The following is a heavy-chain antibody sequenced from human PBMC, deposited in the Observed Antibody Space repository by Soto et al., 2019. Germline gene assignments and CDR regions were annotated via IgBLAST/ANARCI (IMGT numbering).Heavy chain of an antibody. CDR3: ARDLPYSNYGPMVFDP. Sequence: GGSLRLSCAASGFTFDDYGMSWVRQAPGKGLEWVSGINWNGGSTGYADSVKGRFTISRDNAKNSLYLQMNSLRAEDTALYHCARDLPYSNYGPMVFDPWGQGTLVTVSS. CDR1: GFTFDDYG. CDR2: INWNGGST. V-gene: IGHV3-20*01. J-gene: IGHJ5*02. D-gene: IGHD4-4*01.